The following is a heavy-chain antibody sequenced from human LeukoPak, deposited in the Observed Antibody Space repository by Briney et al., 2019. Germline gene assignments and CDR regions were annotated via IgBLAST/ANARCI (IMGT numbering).Heavy chain of an antibody. D-gene: IGHD2-15*01. CDR1: GFTFSDYY. CDR3: AGGYCSGGSCIDAFDI. Sequence: GGSLRLSCAASGFTFSDYYMSWIRQAPGKGLEWVSVIYSGGSTYYADSVKGRFTISRDNSKNTLYLQMNSLRAEDTAVYYCAGGYCSGGSCIDAFDIWGQGTMVTVSS. CDR2: IYSGGST. V-gene: IGHV3-66*01. J-gene: IGHJ3*02.